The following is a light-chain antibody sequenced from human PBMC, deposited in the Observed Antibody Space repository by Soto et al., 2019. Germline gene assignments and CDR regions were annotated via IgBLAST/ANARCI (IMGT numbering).Light chain of an antibody. CDR2: DAS. CDR3: QQRYNWPPIT. V-gene: IGKV3-11*01. J-gene: IGKJ5*01. Sequence: EIVLTQSPATLSLSPGERATLSCRASQSVSTYLAWYQQKPGQAPRRLIYDASNRATGIPARFSGSGSGTDFTLTISSLEPEDFAIYYCQQRYNWPPITFGQGTLLEI. CDR1: QSVSTY.